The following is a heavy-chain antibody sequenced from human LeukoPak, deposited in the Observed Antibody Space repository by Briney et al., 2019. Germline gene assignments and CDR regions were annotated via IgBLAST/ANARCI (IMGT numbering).Heavy chain of an antibody. CDR3: ARARREMVDQ. CDR2: IYHSGST. D-gene: IGHD5-24*01. CDR1: GYSIGSGYY. Sequence: PSETLSLTCTVSGYSIGSGYYWGWIRQPPGKGLEWIGSIYHSGSTYYNPSLKSRVTILVDTSKNQFSLKLSSVTAADTAVYYCARARREMVDQWGQGTLVTVSS. J-gene: IGHJ5*02. V-gene: IGHV4-38-2*02.